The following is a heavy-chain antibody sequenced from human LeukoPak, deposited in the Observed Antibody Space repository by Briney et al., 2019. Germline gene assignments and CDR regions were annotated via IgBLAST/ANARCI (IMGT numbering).Heavy chain of an antibody. D-gene: IGHD6-19*01. CDR3: AKGYSSGWYREFDY. V-gene: IGHV3-9*01. J-gene: IGHJ4*02. Sequence: GRSLRLSCAASGFTFDDYAMHWVRQAPGKGLEWVSGISWNSGSIGYADSVKGRFTISRDNAKNSLYLQMNSLRAEDTALYYCAKGYSSGWYREFDYWGQGTLVTVSS. CDR1: GFTFDDYA. CDR2: ISWNSGSI.